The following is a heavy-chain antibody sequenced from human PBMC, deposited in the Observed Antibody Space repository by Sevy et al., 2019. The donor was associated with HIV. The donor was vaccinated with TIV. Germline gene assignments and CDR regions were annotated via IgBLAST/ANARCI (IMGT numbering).Heavy chain of an antibody. CDR2: IYTSGST. Sequence: SETLSLTCTVSGGSISSGSYYWSWMRQPAGKGLEWIGRIYTSGSTNYNPSLKSRVTISVDTSKNQFSLKLSSVTAADTAVYYCARSSHCRGGSCYSTYYFDYWGQGTLVTVSS. CDR1: GGSISSGSYY. V-gene: IGHV4-61*02. D-gene: IGHD2-15*01. J-gene: IGHJ4*02. CDR3: ARSSHCRGGSCYSTYYFDY.